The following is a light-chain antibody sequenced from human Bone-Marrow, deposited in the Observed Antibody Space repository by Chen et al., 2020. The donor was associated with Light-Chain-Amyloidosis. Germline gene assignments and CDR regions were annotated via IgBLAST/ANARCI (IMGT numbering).Light chain of an antibody. CDR1: NIGSTS. CDR3: QVWDRSSDRPV. J-gene: IGLJ3*02. V-gene: IGLV3-21*02. CDR2: YDS. Sequence: SYVLTQPSSLSVASGPTATIGCGVNNIGSTSVHWYQQTPGQAPLLVVYYDSDRTSGIPERLSGSNSGNTATLTISRVEAGDEADYYCQVWDRSSDRPVFGGGTKLTVL.